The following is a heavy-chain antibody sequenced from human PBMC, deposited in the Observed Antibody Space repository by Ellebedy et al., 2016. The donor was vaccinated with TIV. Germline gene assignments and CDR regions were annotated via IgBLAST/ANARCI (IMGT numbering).Heavy chain of an antibody. J-gene: IGHJ6*02. CDR1: GFTFSSYA. CDR2: ISSNGGST. V-gene: IGHV3-64*01. D-gene: IGHD3-10*01. CDR3: ARAGLGSLSYVYYDGMDV. Sequence: GESLKISCAASGFTFSSYAMHWVRQAPGKGLEYVSAISSNGGSTYYANSVKGRFIISRDNSKNTLYLQMGSLRAEDMAVYYCARAGLGSLSYVYYDGMDVWGQGTTVTVSS.